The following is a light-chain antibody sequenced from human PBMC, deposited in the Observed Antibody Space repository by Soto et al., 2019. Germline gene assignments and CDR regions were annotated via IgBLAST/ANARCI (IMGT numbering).Light chain of an antibody. J-gene: IGKJ3*01. Sequence: DIQMTQSPTSLSASVGDRVTITCRASQGIRNLVAWYQQKPGKAPKLLIYEASTLHSGVPSRFSGSGSGTDFTLTINSLQPEDVAPYSCQKYSSVPVFGPGTKVEIK. CDR2: EAS. V-gene: IGKV1-27*01. CDR3: QKYSSVPV. CDR1: QGIRNL.